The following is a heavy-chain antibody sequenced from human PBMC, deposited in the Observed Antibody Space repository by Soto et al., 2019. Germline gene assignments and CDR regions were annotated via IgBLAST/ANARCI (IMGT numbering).Heavy chain of an antibody. V-gene: IGHV4-59*01. CDR3: ARVGGYYGDYPHFDY. CDR2: IYYSGTT. Sequence: SETLSLTCTVSGGSISPYYWSWIRQPPGKGLEWVGNIYYSGTTKYNPSLKSRVTMSVDTSKNHCSLKLNSVTAADTAVYFCARVGGYYGDYPHFDYWGQGTLVTVSS. CDR1: GGSISPYY. D-gene: IGHD4-17*01. J-gene: IGHJ4*02.